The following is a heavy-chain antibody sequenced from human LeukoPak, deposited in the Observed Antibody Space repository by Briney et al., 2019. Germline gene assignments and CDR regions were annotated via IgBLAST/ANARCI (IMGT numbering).Heavy chain of an antibody. CDR3: ARESITMVRGVTPYYYYYGMDV. CDR2: ISSSGSTI. Sequence: PGGSLRLSCAASGFTFSSYEMNWVRQAPGEGLEWVSYISSSGSTIYYADSVKGRFTISRDNAKNSLYLQMNSLRAEDTAVYYCARESITMVRGVTPYYYYYGMDVWGKGTTVTVSS. J-gene: IGHJ6*04. CDR1: GFTFSSYE. D-gene: IGHD3-10*01. V-gene: IGHV3-48*03.